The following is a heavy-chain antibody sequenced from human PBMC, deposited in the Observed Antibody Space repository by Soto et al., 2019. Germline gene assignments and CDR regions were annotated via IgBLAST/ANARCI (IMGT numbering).Heavy chain of an antibody. CDR3: ARWLTGQAFYSYGLDL. CDR1: RFTFSGYA. V-gene: IGHV3-21*01. CDR2: ISVSSNYI. D-gene: IGHD3-10*01. Sequence: GSLRLSCAASRFTFSGYAMNWVRQAPGKGLEWVSSISVSSNYIYYADSVKGRFTISRDNAKNSLYLQMDSLRAEDTAVYYCARWLTGQAFYSYGLDLWGQGTTVTVSS. J-gene: IGHJ6*02.